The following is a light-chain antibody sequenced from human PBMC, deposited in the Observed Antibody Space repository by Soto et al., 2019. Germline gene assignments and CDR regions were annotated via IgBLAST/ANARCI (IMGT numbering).Light chain of an antibody. CDR2: AAS. J-gene: IGKJ1*01. CDR3: QQYYSYPRT. CDR1: QGISSF. V-gene: IGKV1-8*01. Sequence: AIRMTQSPSSLSASTGDRVTITCRASQGISSFLAWYQQKPGNAPKLLIYAASTLQSGVPSRFSGSGSGTDFTLTISCLQSKDFATYYCQQYYSYPRTFGQGTKVEIK.